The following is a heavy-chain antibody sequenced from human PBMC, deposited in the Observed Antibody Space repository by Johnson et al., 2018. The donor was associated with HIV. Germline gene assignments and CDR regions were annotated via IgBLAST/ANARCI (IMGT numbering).Heavy chain of an antibody. V-gene: IGHV3-23*04. CDR3: ARDLPSGSYSGSAFDI. Sequence: VQLVESGRGLVQPGGSLRLSCAASGFTFSSYAMSWVRQAPGKGLEWVSAISGSGGSTYYADSVKGRFTISRDNSKNTLYLQMNSLRAEDTAVYYRARDLPSGSYSGSAFDIWGQGTMVTVSS. CDR2: ISGSGGST. D-gene: IGHD1-26*01. J-gene: IGHJ3*02. CDR1: GFTFSSYA.